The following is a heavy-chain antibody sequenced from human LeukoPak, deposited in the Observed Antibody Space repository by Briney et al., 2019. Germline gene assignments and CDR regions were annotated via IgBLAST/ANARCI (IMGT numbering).Heavy chain of an antibody. CDR1: GYTFTSFS. J-gene: IGHJ4*02. CDR2: ISAYNGDT. D-gene: IGHD6-19*01. Sequence: ASVKVSCKTSGYTFTSFSITWVRQAPGQGLEWMGWISAYNGDTKYAQNLQGRVTMTTDTSTSTGYMELRSLRSDDTAVYYCARFPRGWYPDYWGQGTLVTVSS. V-gene: IGHV1-18*01. CDR3: ARFPRGWYPDY.